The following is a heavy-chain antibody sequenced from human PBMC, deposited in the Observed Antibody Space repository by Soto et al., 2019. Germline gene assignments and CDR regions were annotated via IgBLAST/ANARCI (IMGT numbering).Heavy chain of an antibody. CDR1: GFPSGPIP. Sequence: QVQVVESGGGVVQPGGPRDSPWPPPGFPSGPIPCPWSAQLQARGWEWWQLSDDGVTIYHADSVKGRFNISRDNSKDTLYLQMDSLRAADTAVYYCARGHTTNWYYYYFGMDVWGQGTTVTVSS. J-gene: IGHJ6*02. CDR2: SDDGVTI. CDR3: ARGHTTNWYYYYFGMDV. D-gene: IGHD1-1*01. V-gene: IGHV3-30*03.